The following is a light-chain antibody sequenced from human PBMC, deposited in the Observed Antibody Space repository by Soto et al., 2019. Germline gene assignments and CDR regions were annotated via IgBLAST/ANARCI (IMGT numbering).Light chain of an antibody. Sequence: EIVMTQSPATLSVSPGERATISCRASQSVNIYLAWYQQKPGQAPRLLIFGASYRATGIPARFSGSGSGTEFNLTISSRQSEDFSVYFCQQYYDWLRLTFGGGTKVEIK. CDR2: GAS. J-gene: IGKJ4*01. V-gene: IGKV3D-15*01. CDR1: QSVNIY. CDR3: QQYYDWLRLT.